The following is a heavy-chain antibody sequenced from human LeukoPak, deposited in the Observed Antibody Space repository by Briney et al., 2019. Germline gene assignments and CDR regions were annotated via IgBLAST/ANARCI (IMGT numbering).Heavy chain of an antibody. D-gene: IGHD3-10*01. CDR2: IIPIFGTA. V-gene: IGHV1-69*13. CDR1: GGTFSSYA. J-gene: IGHJ4*02. CDR3: ASGVRGVIIPTSFDY. Sequence: GASVKVSCKASGGTFSSYAISWVRQAPGQGLEWMGGIIPIFGTANYAQKFQGRVTITADESTSTAYMELSSLRSEDTAAYYCASGVRGVIIPTSFDYWGQGTLVTVSS.